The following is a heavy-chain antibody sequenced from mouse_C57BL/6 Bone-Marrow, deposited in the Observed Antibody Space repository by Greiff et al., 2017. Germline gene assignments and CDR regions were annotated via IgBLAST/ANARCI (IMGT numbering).Heavy chain of an antibody. D-gene: IGHD3-2*02. Sequence: QVQLKQPGTELVKPGASVKLSCKASGYTFTSYWMHWVKQSPGQGLEWIGNINPSNGGTNYNEKFKSKATLTVDKASSTAYMQLSSLTSEDSAVYYCARGEAGPYYFDYWGQGTTLTVSS. CDR3: ARGEAGPYYFDY. CDR1: GYTFTSYW. V-gene: IGHV1-53*01. CDR2: INPSNGGT. J-gene: IGHJ2*01.